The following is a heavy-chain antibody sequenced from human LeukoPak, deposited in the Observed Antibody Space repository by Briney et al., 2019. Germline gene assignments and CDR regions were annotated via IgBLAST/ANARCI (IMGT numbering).Heavy chain of an antibody. D-gene: IGHD3-16*02. CDR1: GYTFTSYY. J-gene: IGHJ4*02. CDR2: INPSGGST. CDR3: ARGLADWYDYVWGSYRNGVDY. Sequence: GASVKVSCKASGYTFTSYYMHWVRQAPGQGLEWMGIINPSGGSTSYAQKFQGRVTMTRDTSTSTVYMELSSLRSEDTAVYYCARGLADWYDYVWGSYRNGVDYWGQGTLVTVSS. V-gene: IGHV1-46*01.